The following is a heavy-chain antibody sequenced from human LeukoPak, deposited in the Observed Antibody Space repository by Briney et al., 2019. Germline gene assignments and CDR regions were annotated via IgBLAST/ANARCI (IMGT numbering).Heavy chain of an antibody. Sequence: PSETLSLTCTVPGGSITSHFWSWIRQPPGKGLEWIGYIYHSGITNYNPSLKSRVTISVDTSKNQFSLKLSSVTAADTAVYYCARDGYSGSSLFYYWGQGTLVTVSS. CDR3: ARDGYSGSSLFYY. J-gene: IGHJ4*02. CDR2: IYHSGIT. D-gene: IGHD1-26*01. V-gene: IGHV4-59*11. CDR1: GGSITSHF.